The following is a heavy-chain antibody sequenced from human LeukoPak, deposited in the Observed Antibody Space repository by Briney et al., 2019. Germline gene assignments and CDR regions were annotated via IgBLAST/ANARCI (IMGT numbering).Heavy chain of an antibody. CDR1: GGTFSFYA. D-gene: IGHD6-13*01. Sequence: SVKVSCKASGGTFSFYAISWVRQAPGEGLEWMGGIIPMFDTPNYAQKFQGRVTITADESTSTAYMELSSLRSEDTAVYYCARGNPGDSSWYDWFDPWGQGTLVTVSS. V-gene: IGHV1-69*13. CDR3: ARGNPGDSSWYDWFDP. CDR2: IIPMFDTP. J-gene: IGHJ5*02.